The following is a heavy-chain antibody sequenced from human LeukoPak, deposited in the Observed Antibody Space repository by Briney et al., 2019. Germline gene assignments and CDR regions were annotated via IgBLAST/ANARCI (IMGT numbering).Heavy chain of an antibody. CDR1: GGSISGYY. Sequence: LSLTCTVSGGSISGYYWNWVRQAPGKGLEWVSYSSSGGSALYYADSVKGRFTISRDNAKNSLYLQMNSLRAEDTAVYYCVRDPAVAADDYWGQGTLVTVSS. V-gene: IGHV3-48*03. D-gene: IGHD6-19*01. J-gene: IGHJ4*02. CDR3: VRDPAVAADDY. CDR2: SSSGGSAL.